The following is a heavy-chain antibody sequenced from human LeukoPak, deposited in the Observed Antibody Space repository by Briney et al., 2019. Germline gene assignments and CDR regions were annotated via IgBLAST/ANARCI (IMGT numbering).Heavy chain of an antibody. Sequence: SQTLSLTCTVSGGSISSGSYYWSWIRQPAGKGLEWIGRIYTSGSTNYNPSLKSRVTISVDTSKNQFSLKLSSVTAADTAVYYCARINGRYSSSWYLGYWGQGTLVTVSS. J-gene: IGHJ4*02. CDR3: ARINGRYSSSWYLGY. CDR1: GGSISSGSYY. CDR2: IYTSGST. D-gene: IGHD6-13*01. V-gene: IGHV4-61*02.